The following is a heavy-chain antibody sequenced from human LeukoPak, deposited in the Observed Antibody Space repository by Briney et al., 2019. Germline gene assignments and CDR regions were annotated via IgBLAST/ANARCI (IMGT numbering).Heavy chain of an antibody. D-gene: IGHD3-3*01. CDR3: ARGTILEPFDI. CDR2: IRPKSGGT. CDR1: GYTFTDYY. V-gene: IGHV1-2*02. J-gene: IGHJ3*02. Sequence: ASVKVSCKASGYTFTDYYMHWVRQAPGQGLEWMGSIRPKSGGTSYEPSFQGRVIITSDTSMSTAYMEVRRLTSDDTAVYYCARGTILEPFDIWGQGTMVTVS.